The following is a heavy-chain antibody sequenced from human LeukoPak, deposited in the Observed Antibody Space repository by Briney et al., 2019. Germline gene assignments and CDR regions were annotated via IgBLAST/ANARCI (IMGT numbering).Heavy chain of an antibody. J-gene: IGHJ4*02. CDR1: GFTFSSYA. Sequence: PGGSLRLSCAASGFTFSSYAMSWVRQAPGKGLEWVSAISGSGGSTYYADSVKGRFTISRDNSKNTLYLQMSSLRAEDTAVYYCAKALEMATISSDHWGQGTLVTVSS. CDR2: ISGSGGST. D-gene: IGHD5-24*01. V-gene: IGHV3-23*01. CDR3: AKALEMATISSDH.